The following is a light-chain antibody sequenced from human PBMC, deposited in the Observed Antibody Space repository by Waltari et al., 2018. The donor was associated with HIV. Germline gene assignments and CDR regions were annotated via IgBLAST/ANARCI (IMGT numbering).Light chain of an antibody. J-gene: IGLJ1*01. V-gene: IGLV2-8*01. CDR1: SSDVGGYNY. Sequence: QSALTQPPSASGSPGQSVTISCTGTSSDVGGYNYVSWYQQHPGKAPKLMIYEVSKRPSGVPYLFSGSKSGNTASLTVSGLQAEDEADYYCSSRAGGDNYVFGTGTRVSVL. CDR3: SSRAGGDNYV. CDR2: EVS.